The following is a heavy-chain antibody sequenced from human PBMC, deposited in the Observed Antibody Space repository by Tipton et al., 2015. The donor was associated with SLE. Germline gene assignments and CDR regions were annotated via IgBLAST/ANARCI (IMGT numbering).Heavy chain of an antibody. CDR2: IWYDGSIE. CDR1: GFSFSNYG. CDR3: ARPYCSGGFCYDY. V-gene: IGHV3-33*01. J-gene: IGHJ4*02. D-gene: IGHD2-15*01. Sequence: QLVQSGGGVVQPGRSLRLSCAASGFSFSNYGLHWVRQAPGKGLEWVAVIWYDGSIEYYADSVKGRFTISRDNSKSTLFLQMNSLRAEDTAVYYCARPYCSGGFCYDYWGQGTLVTVSS.